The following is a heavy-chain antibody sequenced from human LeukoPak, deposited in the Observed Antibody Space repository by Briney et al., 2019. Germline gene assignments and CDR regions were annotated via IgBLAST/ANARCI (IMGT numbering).Heavy chain of an antibody. CDR2: IYHSGST. CDR3: ASSTSSDGDWFDP. V-gene: IGHV4-30-2*01. CDR1: GGSISSGGYS. J-gene: IGHJ5*02. D-gene: IGHD2-2*01. Sequence: SQTLSLTCAVSGGSISSGGYSWSWIRQPPGKGLEWIGYIYHSGSTYYNPSLKSRVTISVDRSKDQFSLKLSSVTAADTAVYYCASSTSSDGDWFDPWGQGTLVTVSS.